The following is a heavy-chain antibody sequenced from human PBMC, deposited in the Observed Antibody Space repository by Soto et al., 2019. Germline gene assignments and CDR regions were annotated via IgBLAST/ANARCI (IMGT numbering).Heavy chain of an antibody. J-gene: IGHJ4*02. V-gene: IGHV3-13*01. Sequence: GGSLRLSCAASGFTFSSYDMHWVRQATGKGLEWVSAIGTAGDTYYPGSVKGRFAISRENAKNSLYLQMNSLRAGDTAVYYCARGNLPDRYCSGGSCYVGGLGYWGQGTLVTVSS. CDR2: IGTAGDT. CDR3: ARGNLPDRYCSGGSCYVGGLGY. D-gene: IGHD2-15*01. CDR1: GFTFSSYD.